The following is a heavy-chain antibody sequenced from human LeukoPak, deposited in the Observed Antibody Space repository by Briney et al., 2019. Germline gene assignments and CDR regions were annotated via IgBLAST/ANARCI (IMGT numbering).Heavy chain of an antibody. V-gene: IGHV4-59*01. CDR1: GGSIGSYY. J-gene: IGHJ4*02. D-gene: IGHD5-18*01. CDR3: ARVRSGYSHGPFDY. Sequence: KPSETLSLTCTVSGGSIGSYYWSWIRQPPGKGVEWIGYIYYRGSTNYNPSLKSRVTISIDTSKKQFSLKLSSVTAADTAVYYCARVRSGYSHGPFDYWGQGTLVTVSS. CDR2: IYYRGST.